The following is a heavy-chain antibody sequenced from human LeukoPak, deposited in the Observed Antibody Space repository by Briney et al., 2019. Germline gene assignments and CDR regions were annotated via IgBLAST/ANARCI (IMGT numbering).Heavy chain of an antibody. CDR3: VREPYYDSSGYSPDY. CDR2: ISSSGSFI. J-gene: IGHJ4*02. CDR1: GFTFSDYY. Sequence: GGSLRLSCAASGFTFSDYYMSWIRQAPGKGLEWVSYISSSGSFIYYADSVKGRFTISRDNAKNSLYLHMNSLRAEDTALYYCVREPYYDSSGYSPDYWGQGTLVTVSS. D-gene: IGHD3-22*01. V-gene: IGHV3-11*04.